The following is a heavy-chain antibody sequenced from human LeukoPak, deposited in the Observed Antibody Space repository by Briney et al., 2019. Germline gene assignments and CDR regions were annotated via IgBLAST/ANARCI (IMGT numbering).Heavy chain of an antibody. CDR2: ISGSGGST. Sequence: PGGSLRLSCAASGFTFSSYAMSWVRQAPGEGLEWVSAISGSGGSTYYADSVKGRFTISRDNSKNTLYLQMNSLRAEDTAIHYCAKVPYSDYGSGRPPFMDVWGQGTTVAVSS. CDR1: GFTFSSYA. J-gene: IGHJ6*02. D-gene: IGHD3-10*01. V-gene: IGHV3-23*01. CDR3: AKVPYSDYGSGRPPFMDV.